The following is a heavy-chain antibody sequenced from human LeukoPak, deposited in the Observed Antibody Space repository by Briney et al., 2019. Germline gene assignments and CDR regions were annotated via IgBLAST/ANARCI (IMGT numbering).Heavy chain of an antibody. J-gene: IGHJ4*02. V-gene: IGHV1-18*01. CDR2: ISAYNGNT. Sequence: ASVKVSCKASVDTFTSYGFTWVRQAPGQGLEWMGWISAYNGNTNYAQKLQGRITMTTDTSTTTVYMEPRSLRSDDTAMYYCARGGASGPQGFDYWGQGTLVTVSS. CDR1: VDTFTSYG. CDR3: ARGGASGPQGFDY. D-gene: IGHD1-26*01.